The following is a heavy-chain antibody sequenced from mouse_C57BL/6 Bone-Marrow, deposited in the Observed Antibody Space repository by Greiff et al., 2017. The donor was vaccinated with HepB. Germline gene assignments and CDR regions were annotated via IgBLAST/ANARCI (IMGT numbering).Heavy chain of an antibody. CDR3: ARLYYTSYYFDY. Sequence: VQLQQSGAELARPGASVKLSCKASGYTFTSYGISWVKQRTGQGLEWIGEIYPRSGNTYYNEKFKGKATLTADKSSSTAYMELRSLTSEDSAVYYCARLYYTSYYFDYWGQGTTLTVSS. CDR2: IYPRSGNT. CDR1: GYTFTSYG. V-gene: IGHV1-81*01. J-gene: IGHJ2*01. D-gene: IGHD2-1*01.